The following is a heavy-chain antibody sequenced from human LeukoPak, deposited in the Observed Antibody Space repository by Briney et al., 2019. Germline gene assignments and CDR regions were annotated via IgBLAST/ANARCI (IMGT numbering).Heavy chain of an antibody. CDR3: ARDKRTMVRGVIGAYYYYGMDV. CDR2: INPSGGST. Sequence: GVSVKVSCKASGYTFTSYYMHWVRQAPGQGLEWMGIINPSGGSTSYAQKFQGRVTMTRDTSTSTVYMELSSLRSEDTAVYYCARDKRTMVRGVIGAYYYYGMDVWGQGTTVTVSS. J-gene: IGHJ6*02. V-gene: IGHV1-46*01. CDR1: GYTFTSYY. D-gene: IGHD3-10*01.